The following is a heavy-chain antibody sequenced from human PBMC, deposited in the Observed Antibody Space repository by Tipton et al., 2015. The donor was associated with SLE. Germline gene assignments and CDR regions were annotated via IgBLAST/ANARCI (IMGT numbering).Heavy chain of an antibody. Sequence: GLVKPSETLSLTCTVSGGSFSDDYWSWVRQSPGKGLEYIGEINQSGSTFYNPSLKSRVTLSLETSKNQFSLRLNSVTAADTAVYYCARKWDIWGQGTMVTVSS. V-gene: IGHV4-34*01. D-gene: IGHD2-8*01. CDR2: INQSGST. J-gene: IGHJ3*02. CDR1: GGSFSDDY. CDR3: ARKWDI.